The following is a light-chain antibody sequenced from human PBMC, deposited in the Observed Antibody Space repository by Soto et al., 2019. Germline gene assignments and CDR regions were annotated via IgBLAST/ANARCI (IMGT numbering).Light chain of an antibody. CDR1: QSISIW. CDR3: HHYNNYSPP. J-gene: IGKJ4*01. CDR2: KAS. V-gene: IGKV1-5*03. Sequence: DIQMTQSPSTLSASVGDRVTITCRASQSISIWLAWYQQKPGKAPKLLIYKASSLESGVPSRFSGSGSGTEFTLTISGLQPDDFATYYCHHYNNYSPPFGGGTKVEIK.